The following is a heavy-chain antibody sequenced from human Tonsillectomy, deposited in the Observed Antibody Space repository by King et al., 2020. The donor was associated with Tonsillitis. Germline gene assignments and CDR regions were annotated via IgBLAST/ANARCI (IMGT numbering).Heavy chain of an antibody. Sequence: VQLQESGPGLVKPSETLSLTCIVSGGSISSYYWSWIRQPAGKGLEWIGRIYTSGSTNQNPSLKSRVTMSVDTSKNQFSLKVRSVTAADTAVYYCARDEFEWFEYWGQGTLVTVSS. J-gene: IGHJ4*02. D-gene: IGHD3-9*01. CDR2: IYTSGST. V-gene: IGHV4-4*07. CDR3: ARDEFEWFEY. CDR1: GGSISSYY.